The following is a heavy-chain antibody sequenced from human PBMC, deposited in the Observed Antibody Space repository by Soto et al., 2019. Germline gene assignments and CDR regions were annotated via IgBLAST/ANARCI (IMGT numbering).Heavy chain of an antibody. CDR2: INHSGST. V-gene: IGHV4-34*01. CDR3: ASFYGSGSYLLDY. Sequence: SETLSLTCAVYGGSFSGYYWSWIRQPPGKGLEWIGEINHSGSTNYNPSLKSRVTISVDTSKNQFSLKLSSVTAADTAVYYCASFYGSGSYLLDYWGQGTLVTVSS. CDR1: GGSFSGYY. D-gene: IGHD3-10*01. J-gene: IGHJ4*02.